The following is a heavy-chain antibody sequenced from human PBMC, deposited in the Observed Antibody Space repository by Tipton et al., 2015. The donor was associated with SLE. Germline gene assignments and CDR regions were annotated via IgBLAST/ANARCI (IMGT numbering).Heavy chain of an antibody. D-gene: IGHD3-3*01. CDR2: IDPYSGGT. Sequence: QVQLVQSGAEVKKPGASVKVSCKASGYPFTAYSMHWGRQAPGQGLEWMGRIDPYSGGTNYAQKFQGRVTMTRDTSINTAYVERSSLRSDDTAMYYCARAISEWGPIPWGQGTLVTVSS. CDR1: GYPFTAYS. CDR3: ARAISEWGPIP. V-gene: IGHV1-2*06. J-gene: IGHJ5*02.